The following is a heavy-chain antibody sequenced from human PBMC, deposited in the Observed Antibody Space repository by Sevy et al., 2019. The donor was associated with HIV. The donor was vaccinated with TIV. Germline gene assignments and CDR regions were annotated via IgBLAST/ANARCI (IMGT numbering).Heavy chain of an antibody. Sequence: GGSLRLSCAASGFTFSTYWMSWVRQAPGKGLEWVAVVSYDGSHKYYGESVKGRFTISRDNSKNTVSLQMNSLRDEDTAVYYCAKGSRATGSAFDVWGQGTIVTVSS. CDR2: VSYDGSHK. CDR1: GFTFSTYW. CDR3: AKGSRATGSAFDV. V-gene: IGHV3-30*18. J-gene: IGHJ3*01. D-gene: IGHD2-15*01.